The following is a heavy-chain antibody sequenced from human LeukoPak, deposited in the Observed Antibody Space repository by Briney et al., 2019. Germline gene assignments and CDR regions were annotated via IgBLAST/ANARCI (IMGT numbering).Heavy chain of an antibody. CDR1: GFTFSSYA. CDR3: AKDLNSTYNYDSSGYEDAFDI. CDR2: ISYDGSDK. V-gene: IGHV3-30-3*01. J-gene: IGHJ3*02. D-gene: IGHD3-22*01. Sequence: SGGSLRLSCAASGFTFSSYAMHWVRQAPGKGLEWVAVISYDGSDKYYADSVKGRFTISRDNSKNTLYLQMDSLGAEDTAVYYCAKDLNSTYNYDSSGYEDAFDIWGQGTMVTVSS.